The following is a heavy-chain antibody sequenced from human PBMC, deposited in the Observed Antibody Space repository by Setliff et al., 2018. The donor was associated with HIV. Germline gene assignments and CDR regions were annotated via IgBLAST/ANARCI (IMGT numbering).Heavy chain of an antibody. CDR2: FHYSGST. D-gene: IGHD3-10*01. V-gene: IGHV4-39*01. CDR3: AKKTAAYTSGSWLHY. J-gene: IGHJ4*02. CDR1: GGSISSTTYY. Sequence: KPSETLSLTCTVSGGSISSTTYYWGWIRQPPGKGLEWIGSFHYSGSTSYNPSLKSRVAIPVDTSKNQFSLELSSVTTTDTAVYYCAKKTAAYTSGSWLHYWGQGTLVTV.